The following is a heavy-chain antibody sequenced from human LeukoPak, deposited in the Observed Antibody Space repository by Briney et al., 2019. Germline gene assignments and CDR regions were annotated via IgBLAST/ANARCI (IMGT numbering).Heavy chain of an antibody. J-gene: IGHJ4*02. CDR2: ISGSGGST. D-gene: IGHD2-8*01. CDR3: AKDRSCINDVSQWDFSY. V-gene: IGHV3-23*01. Sequence: GGSLRLSCAASGFIFSSYAMSWVCQAPGKGLEWVSTISGSGGSTYYADSVKGRFTISRDNSKNTVYLQMNSLRAEDTAVYYCAKDRSCINDVSQWDFSYWGQGTLVTVSS. CDR1: GFIFSSYA.